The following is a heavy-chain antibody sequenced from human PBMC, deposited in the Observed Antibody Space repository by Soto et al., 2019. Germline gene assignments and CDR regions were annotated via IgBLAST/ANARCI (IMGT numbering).Heavy chain of an antibody. CDR2: IKSKTDGGTT. D-gene: IGHD4-17*01. Sequence: GGSLRLSCAASGVTFSNAWMSWVRQAPGKGLEWVGRIKSKTDGGTTDYAAPVKGRFTISRDDSKNMLYLQMNSLKTEDTAVYYCTTNWLKDDYGDKKYFDYWGQGTLVTVSS. J-gene: IGHJ4*02. CDR3: TTNWLKDDYGDKKYFDY. V-gene: IGHV3-15*01. CDR1: GVTFSNAW.